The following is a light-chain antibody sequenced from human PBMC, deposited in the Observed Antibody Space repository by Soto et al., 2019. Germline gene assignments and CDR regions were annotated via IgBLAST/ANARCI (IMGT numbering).Light chain of an antibody. CDR1: QSISTY. CDR2: GAS. Sequence: EVVLTRSPGTLSLSPGDRATLSCRASQSISTYVNWFQQKAGQPPRLLIYGASNRVAGIPDRVSGSGSGTDFTLTISSLEPEDSAVYYCQQYNNWPWTFGQGTKVDIK. CDR3: QQYNNWPWT. J-gene: IGKJ1*01. V-gene: IGKV3-11*01.